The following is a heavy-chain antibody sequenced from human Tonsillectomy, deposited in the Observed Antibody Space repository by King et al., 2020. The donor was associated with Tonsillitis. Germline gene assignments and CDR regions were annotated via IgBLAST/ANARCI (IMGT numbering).Heavy chain of an antibody. CDR2: IRYDGSDK. Sequence: VQLVESGGGVVQPGGSLRLSCAASGFAFSTYGMHWVRQAPGKGLKWVAFIRYDGSDKFYADSVKGRFTISRDNSKNTLYLQMNSLRADDTAVYYCANGSGAYDGSGFYPSYFDYWGQGTLVTVSS. V-gene: IGHV3-30*02. CDR1: GFAFSTYG. D-gene: IGHD3-22*01. J-gene: IGHJ4*02. CDR3: ANGSGAYDGSGFYPSYFDY.